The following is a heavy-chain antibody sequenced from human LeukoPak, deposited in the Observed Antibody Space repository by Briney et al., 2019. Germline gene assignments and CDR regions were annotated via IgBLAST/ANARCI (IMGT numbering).Heavy chain of an antibody. CDR3: AKVYMISIRDYWFDP. CDR1: GFTFSSYA. V-gene: IGHV3-23*01. CDR2: ISGSGGST. J-gene: IGHJ5*02. D-gene: IGHD2-2*02. Sequence: RPGGSLRLSCAASGFTFSSYAMSWVRQAPGKGLEWVSAISGSGGSTYYADSVKGRFTISRDNSKNTLYLRMNSLRAEDTAVYYCAKVYMISIRDYWFDPWGQGTLVTVSS.